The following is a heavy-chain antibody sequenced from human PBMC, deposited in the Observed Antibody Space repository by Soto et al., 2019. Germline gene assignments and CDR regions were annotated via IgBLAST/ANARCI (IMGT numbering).Heavy chain of an antibody. V-gene: IGHV4-30-4*01. CDR2: IYYSGST. D-gene: IGHD3-3*01. Sequence: SETLSLTCTVSGGSISSGDYYWSWIRQPPGKGLEWIGYIYYSGSTYYNPSLKSRVTISVDTSKNQFSLKLSSVTAADTAVYYCAGDRTXYDFWSGSRYYYYGMDVWGQGTTVTVSS. CDR1: GGSISSGDYY. J-gene: IGHJ6*02. CDR3: AGDRTXYDFWSGSRYYYYGMDV.